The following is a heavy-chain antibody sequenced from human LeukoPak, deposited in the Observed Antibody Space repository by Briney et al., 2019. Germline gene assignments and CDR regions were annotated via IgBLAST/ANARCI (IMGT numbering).Heavy chain of an antibody. CDR2: IYHSGST. D-gene: IGHD2-15*01. Sequence: SETLSHTCAVSGYSISSGYYWGWIRQPPGKGLEWIGSIYHSGSTYYNPSLKSRVTISVDTSKNQFSLKLSSVTAADTAVYYCAREGGGYCSGGSCPNGMDVWGKGTTVTVSS. J-gene: IGHJ6*04. CDR3: AREGGGYCSGGSCPNGMDV. V-gene: IGHV4-38-2*01. CDR1: GYSISSGYY.